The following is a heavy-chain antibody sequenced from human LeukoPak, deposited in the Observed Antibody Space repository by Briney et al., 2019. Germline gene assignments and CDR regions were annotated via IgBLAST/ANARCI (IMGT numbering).Heavy chain of an antibody. V-gene: IGHV3-30-3*01. J-gene: IGHJ4*02. CDR2: ISYDGSNK. CDR3: ARDIPAQAYFDY. CDR1: GFTFSSYA. D-gene: IGHD6-6*01. Sequence: GGSLRLSCAASGFTFSSYAMHWVRQAPGKGLEWVAVISYDGSNKYYADSVKGRFTISRDNSKNTLYLQMNSLRAEDTAVYYCARDIPAQAYFDYWGQGTLVTVSS.